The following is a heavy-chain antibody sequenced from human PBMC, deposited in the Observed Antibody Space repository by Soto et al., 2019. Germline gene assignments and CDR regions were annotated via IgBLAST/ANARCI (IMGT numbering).Heavy chain of an antibody. CDR1: VGSFSSGDYY. V-gene: IGHV4-61*08. Sequence: KPSETLSLSCTVPVGSFSSGDYYWSWILQPPGKGLEWICYICYSGSTNYNASRKSRVSISLHTSKNQFSLRLTSVTAADTAVYYCARIPVDTYMINWFNPWGQGTLVTVSS. CDR3: ARIPVDTYMINWFNP. D-gene: IGHD5-18*01. CDR2: ICYSGST. J-gene: IGHJ5*02.